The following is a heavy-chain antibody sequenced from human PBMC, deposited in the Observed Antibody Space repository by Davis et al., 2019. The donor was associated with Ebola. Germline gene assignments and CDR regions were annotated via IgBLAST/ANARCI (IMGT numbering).Heavy chain of an antibody. Sequence: GESLKISCEASGFTFAFSGYTMFWVRQAPGRGLEWVSGVYETGATIYYANSVKGRFTVSRDDSDNTLSLQMNSLTFEDTAVYYCARWRIGREYIDFWGQGTQVTVS. D-gene: IGHD4-23*01. CDR1: GFTFAFSGYT. CDR3: ARWRIGREYIDF. J-gene: IGHJ4*02. CDR2: VYETGATI. V-gene: IGHV3-23*01.